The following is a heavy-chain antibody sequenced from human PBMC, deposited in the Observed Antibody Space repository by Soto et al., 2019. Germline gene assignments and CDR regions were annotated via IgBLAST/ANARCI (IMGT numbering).Heavy chain of an antibody. J-gene: IGHJ3*01. D-gene: IGHD2-21*02. V-gene: IGHV3-33*05. CDR1: GFTFSAYG. CDR2: ISFDSRDK. Sequence: QVQLVESGGGVVQPGRSLRLSCAASGFTFSAYGIHWVRQAPGKGLEWVATISFDSRDKLYVDSMNGRLTISRENSRNTVYLQMDRLRAEDTAVYHCARVCGGDCGNAFDVWGQGTVVAVSS. CDR3: ARVCGGDCGNAFDV.